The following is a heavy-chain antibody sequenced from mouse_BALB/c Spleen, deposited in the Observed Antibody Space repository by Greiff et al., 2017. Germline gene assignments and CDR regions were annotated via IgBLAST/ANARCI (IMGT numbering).Heavy chain of an antibody. CDR1: GYTFTSYW. V-gene: IGHV1-87*01. Sequence: QVQLQQSGAELARPGASVKLSCKASGYTFTSYWMQWVKQRPGQGLEWIGAIYPGDGDTRYTQKFKGKATLTADKSSSTAYMQLSSVASEDSAVYYCARYRDDYDGAYWGQGTLVTVSA. CDR3: ARYRDDYDGAY. J-gene: IGHJ3*01. D-gene: IGHD2-4*01. CDR2: IYPGDGDT.